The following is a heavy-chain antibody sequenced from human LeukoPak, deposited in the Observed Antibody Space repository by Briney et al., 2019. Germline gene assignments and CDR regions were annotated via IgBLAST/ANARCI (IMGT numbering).Heavy chain of an antibody. J-gene: IGHJ4*02. Sequence: SVKVSCKASGYTFTSYAMNWVRQAPGQGLEWMGWIIPILGIANYAQKFQGRVTITADKSTSTAYMELSSLRSEDTAVYYCATLAYCGGDCYSEYYFDYWGQGTLVTVSS. CDR1: GYTFTSYA. D-gene: IGHD2-21*02. V-gene: IGHV1-69*10. CDR2: IIPILGIA. CDR3: ATLAYCGGDCYSEYYFDY.